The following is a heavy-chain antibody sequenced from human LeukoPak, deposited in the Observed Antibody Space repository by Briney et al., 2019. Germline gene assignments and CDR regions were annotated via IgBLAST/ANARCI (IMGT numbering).Heavy chain of an antibody. V-gene: IGHV3-23*01. D-gene: IGHD2-15*01. CDR3: AKDFCSGGSCYDLFDY. Sequence: PGGSLRLSCAASGFTFSSYAMSWVRQAPGKGLEWVSGVTGSVSNTYYADSVKGRFTISRDNSKNTLYLQMNSLRAEDTAVYYCAKDFCSGGSCYDLFDYWGHGTLVTVSS. CDR2: VTGSVSNT. J-gene: IGHJ4*01. CDR1: GFTFSSYA.